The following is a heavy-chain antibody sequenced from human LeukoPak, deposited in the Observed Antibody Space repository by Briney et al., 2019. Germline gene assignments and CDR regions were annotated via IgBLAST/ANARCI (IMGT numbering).Heavy chain of an antibody. CDR1: GYTFTGYY. J-gene: IGHJ6*03. CDR3: ARDPYSGRYANYYYYFMDV. CDR2: INPSGGST. V-gene: IGHV1-46*01. Sequence: ASVKVSCKAPGYTFTGYYMHWVRQAPGQGLEWMGIINPSGGSTSYAQKFQGRVTMTRDTSTSTVYMELSSLRAEDTAVYYCARDPYSGRYANYYYYFMDVWGKGTTVTISS. D-gene: IGHD1-26*01.